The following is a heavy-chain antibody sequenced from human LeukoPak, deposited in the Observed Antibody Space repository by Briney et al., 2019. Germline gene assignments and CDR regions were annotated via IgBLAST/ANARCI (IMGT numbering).Heavy chain of an antibody. J-gene: IGHJ3*02. CDR3: ARGGRGQEDGACDI. Sequence: PGGSLRLSCAASGFTFSSYWMHWVRQAPGKGLVWVSRSNGDGSSTSYADSVKGRFTISRDNAKNTMYLQMNSLRVEDTAVYYCARGGRGQEDGACDIWGQGTMVTVSS. CDR1: GFTFSSYW. CDR2: SNGDGSST. V-gene: IGHV3-74*01. D-gene: IGHD2-15*01.